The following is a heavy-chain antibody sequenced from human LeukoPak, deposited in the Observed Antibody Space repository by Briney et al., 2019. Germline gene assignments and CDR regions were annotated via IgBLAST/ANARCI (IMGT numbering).Heavy chain of an antibody. CDR2: INDSGNV. D-gene: IGHD3-22*01. CDR1: GGPFSGHY. Sequence: SETLSLTCAVYGGPFSGHYWSWVRQYPGKGLEWIGEINDSGNVNYNQTLTSRVTISVDTLKNQFCLKLSSVTAADTAVYYCARTPIGYYDSTEGDIWGQGTMVTVSS. V-gene: IGHV4-34*01. CDR3: ARTPIGYYDSTEGDI. J-gene: IGHJ3*02.